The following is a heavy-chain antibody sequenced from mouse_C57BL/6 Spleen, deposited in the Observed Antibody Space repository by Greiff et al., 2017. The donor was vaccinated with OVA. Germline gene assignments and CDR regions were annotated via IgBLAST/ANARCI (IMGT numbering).Heavy chain of an antibody. V-gene: IGHV6-6*01. J-gene: IGHJ2*01. CDR2: IRNKANNHAT. CDR1: GFTFSDAW. Sequence: EVQGVESGGGLVQPGGSMKLSCAASGFTFSDAWMDWVRQSPEKGLEWVAEIRNKANNHATYYAESVKGRFTISRDDSKSSVYLQMNSLRAEDTGIYYCTSIYYDYYFDYWGQGTTLTVSS. CDR3: TSIYYDYYFDY. D-gene: IGHD2-4*01.